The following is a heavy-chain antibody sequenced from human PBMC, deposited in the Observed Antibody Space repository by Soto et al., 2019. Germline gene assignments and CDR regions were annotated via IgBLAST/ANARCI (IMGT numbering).Heavy chain of an antibody. J-gene: IGHJ4*02. V-gene: IGHV3-23*01. Sequence: EVQLLESGGGLVQPGGSLRLSCAASGFTFSSYAMSWVRQAPGKGLEWVSAISGSGGSTYYADSVKGRFTISRDNSKNTLYLQMHSLRAEDTAVYYCAQLPYSSGYHSPNDYWGQGTLVTVSS. CDR2: ISGSGGST. CDR3: AQLPYSSGYHSPNDY. D-gene: IGHD3-22*01. CDR1: GFTFSSYA.